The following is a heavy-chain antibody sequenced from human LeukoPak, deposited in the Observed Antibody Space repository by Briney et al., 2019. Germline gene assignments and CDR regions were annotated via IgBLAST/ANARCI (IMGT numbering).Heavy chain of an antibody. Sequence: SETLSLTCTVSGGSISSYYWSWIRQPPGKGLEWIGYIYYSGSTNYNPSLKSRVTISVDTSKNQFSLKLSSVTAADTAVYYCSLGSGHELGFFDYWGHGTLVTVSS. D-gene: IGHD5-12*01. CDR3: SLGSGHELGFFDY. CDR2: IYYSGST. V-gene: IGHV4-59*08. CDR1: GGSISSYY. J-gene: IGHJ4*01.